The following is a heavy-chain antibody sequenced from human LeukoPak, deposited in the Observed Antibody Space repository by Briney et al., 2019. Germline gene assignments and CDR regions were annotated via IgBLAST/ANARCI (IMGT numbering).Heavy chain of an antibody. CDR2: IWYDGTNK. Sequence: PGGSLRLSCAASGFIFNNYAMHWVRQAPGKGLEWVAVIWYDGTNKYYADSVKGRFTISRDNSKNTLYLQMNSLRAEDTAVYYCAKDTLDSSGYCFDYWGQGTLVTVSS. D-gene: IGHD3-22*01. V-gene: IGHV3-33*06. J-gene: IGHJ4*02. CDR3: AKDTLDSSGYCFDY. CDR1: GFIFNNYA.